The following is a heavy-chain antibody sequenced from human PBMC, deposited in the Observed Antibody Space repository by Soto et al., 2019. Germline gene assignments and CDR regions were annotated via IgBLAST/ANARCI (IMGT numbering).Heavy chain of an antibody. D-gene: IGHD2-2*01. CDR3: AKGYIPGAEFKWDY. Sequence: EVQLLESGGDLVQPGGSLRLSCAASGFTFSSYAMSWVRQAPRKGLEWVSAISTSGGSTYYAGSVKGRFTISRDNSKNTLFLQMNSLRAEDTAVYYCAKGYIPGAEFKWDYWGQGTLVTVSS. CDR1: GFTFSSYA. CDR2: ISTSGGST. J-gene: IGHJ4*02. V-gene: IGHV3-23*01.